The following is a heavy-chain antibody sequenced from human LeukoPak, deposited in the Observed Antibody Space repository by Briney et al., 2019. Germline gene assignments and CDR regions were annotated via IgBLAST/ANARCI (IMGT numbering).Heavy chain of an antibody. CDR1: GFTFSDSW. CDR3: ATYTHWVAGDV. D-gene: IGHD3-16*01. CDR2: MNQDGSAK. J-gene: IGHJ6*02. V-gene: IGHV3-7*01. Sequence: TGGSLRLSCAASGFTFSDSWMSWVRQAPGKGLEWVANMNQDGSAKDYVDSVKGRFTISRDNARNSLYLQMSSLRAEDTAAYYCATYTHWVAGDVWGQGTTVTVSS.